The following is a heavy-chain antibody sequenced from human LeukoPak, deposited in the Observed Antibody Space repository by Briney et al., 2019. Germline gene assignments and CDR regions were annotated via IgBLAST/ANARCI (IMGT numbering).Heavy chain of an antibody. CDR1: GGSISSYY. CDR3: ERSVAGYYPYYFDY. V-gene: IGHV4-59*01. J-gene: IGHJ4*02. CDR2: ISYSGST. Sequence: SETLSLTCTVSGGSISSYYLRWIRQPPGKGLEWVGYISYSGSTNYNASLKNRVTISVDKSKNQFSLKLSSVTAAGAAVYYCERSVAGYYPYYFDYWGQGTLVTVS. D-gene: IGHD3-22*01.